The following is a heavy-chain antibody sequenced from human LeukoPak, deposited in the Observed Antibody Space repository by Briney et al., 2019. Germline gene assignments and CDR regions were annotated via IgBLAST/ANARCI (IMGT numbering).Heavy chain of an antibody. V-gene: IGHV4-59*01. CDR2: IYYSGST. D-gene: IGHD6-19*01. CDR1: GGSISSYY. CDR3: ARDSGGGIAVRNAFDI. Sequence: PSETLSLTCTVSGGSISSYYWSWIRQPPGKGLEWIGYIYYSGSTNYNPSLKSRVTISVDTSKNQFSLKLSSVTAADTAVYYCARDSGGGIAVRNAFDIWGQGTMVTVSS. J-gene: IGHJ3*02.